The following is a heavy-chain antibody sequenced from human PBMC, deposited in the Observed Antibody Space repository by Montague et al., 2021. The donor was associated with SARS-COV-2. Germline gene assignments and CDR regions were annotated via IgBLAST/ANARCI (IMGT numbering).Heavy chain of an antibody. J-gene: IGHJ4*02. Sequence: SLRLSCAASGFTFSSYAMTWVRQAPGKGLEWVSVIYSGGSSTYYSDSVKGRFTISRDNSKNTLYLQMNSLRAEDTAVYYCAKDPFYDFWSGYYFDYWDQGTLVTVSS. CDR2: IYSGGSST. V-gene: IGHV3-23*03. CDR3: AKDPFYDFWSGYYFDY. CDR1: GFTFSSYA. D-gene: IGHD3-3*01.